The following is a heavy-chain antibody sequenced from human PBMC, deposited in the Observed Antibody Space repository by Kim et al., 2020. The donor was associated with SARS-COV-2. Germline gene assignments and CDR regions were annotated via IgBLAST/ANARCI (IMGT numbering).Heavy chain of an antibody. CDR2: IYYSGST. Sequence: SETLSLTCTVSGGSISSYYWSWIRQPPGKGLEWIGYIYYSGSTNYNPSLKSRVTISVDTSKNQFSLKLSSVTAADTAVYYCARGSSGERGYSYGYHYYYGMDVWGQGTTVTVSS. D-gene: IGHD5-18*01. V-gene: IGHV4-59*01. CDR3: ARGSSGERGYSYGYHYYYGMDV. CDR1: GGSISSYY. J-gene: IGHJ6*02.